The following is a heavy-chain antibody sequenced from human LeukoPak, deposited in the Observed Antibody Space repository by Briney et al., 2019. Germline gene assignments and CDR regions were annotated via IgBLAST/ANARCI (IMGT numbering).Heavy chain of an antibody. Sequence: SETLSLTCAVYGGSFSGYYWSWIRQPPGKGLEWIGEINHSGSTNYNPSLKSRVTISVDTSKNQFSLKLSSVTAADTAVYYCARGGVQGERRRLQSRGMADYWGQGTLVTVSS. D-gene: IGHD5-24*01. CDR3: ARGGVQGERRRLQSRGMADY. J-gene: IGHJ4*02. CDR1: GGSFSGYY. CDR2: INHSGST. V-gene: IGHV4-34*01.